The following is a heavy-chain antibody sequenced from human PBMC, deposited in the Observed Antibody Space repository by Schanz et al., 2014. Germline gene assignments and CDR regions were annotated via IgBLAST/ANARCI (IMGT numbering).Heavy chain of an antibody. CDR2: ISSSGGHI. CDR1: GFTVSAYS. V-gene: IGHV3-21*02. J-gene: IGHJ4*02. D-gene: IGHD3-22*01. CDR3: ARYYETSYYPLYYCDY. Sequence: EVQVVESGGGLVRPGGSLRLSCSGFTVSAYSANWVRQAPGKGLEWVSSISSSGGHIYYADSVKGRFTITRDIAKNSLSLQMNSLRAEDTAVYYCARYYETSYYPLYYCDYWGQGTLVTVSS.